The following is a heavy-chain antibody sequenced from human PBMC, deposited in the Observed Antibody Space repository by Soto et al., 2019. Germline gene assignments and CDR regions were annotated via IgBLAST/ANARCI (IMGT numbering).Heavy chain of an antibody. Sequence: QVQLVESGGGVVQPGRSLRLSCAASGFTFSSYGMHWVRQAPGKGLEWVAVIWYDGSNKYYADSVKGRFTISRDNSKNTLYLQMNRLRAEDTAVYYCASALDYGDYDGRPYYYYYGMDVWGQVTKVTVSS. CDR2: IWYDGSNK. CDR1: GFTFSSYG. J-gene: IGHJ6*02. D-gene: IGHD4-17*01. V-gene: IGHV3-33*01. CDR3: ASALDYGDYDGRPYYYYYGMDV.